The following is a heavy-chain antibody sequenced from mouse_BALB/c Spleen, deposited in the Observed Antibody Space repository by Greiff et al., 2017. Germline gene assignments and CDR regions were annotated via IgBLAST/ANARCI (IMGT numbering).Heavy chain of an antibody. V-gene: IGHV5-6-3*01. CDR1: GFTFSSYG. Sequence: EVKVVESGGGLVQPGGSLKLSCAASGFTFSSYGMSWVRQTPDKRLELVATINSNGGSTYYPDSVKGRFTISRDNAKNTLYLQMSSLKSEDTAMYYCARDQILYYWGQGTTLTVSS. CDR2: INSNGGST. CDR3: ARDQILYY. J-gene: IGHJ2*01.